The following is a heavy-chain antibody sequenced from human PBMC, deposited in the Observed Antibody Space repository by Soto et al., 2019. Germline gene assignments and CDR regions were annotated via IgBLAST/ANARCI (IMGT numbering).Heavy chain of an antibody. CDR3: ARVSIAAAGIAVAARGNFFDY. CDR2: INPNSGGT. V-gene: IGHV1-2*04. Sequence: ASVKVSCKASGYTFTGYYMHWVRQAPGQGLEWMGWINPNSGGTNYAQKFQGWVTMTRDTSISTAYMELSRLRSDDTAVYYCARVSIAAAGIAVAARGNFFDYWGQGTLVTVSS. J-gene: IGHJ4*02. CDR1: GYTFTGYY. D-gene: IGHD6-13*01.